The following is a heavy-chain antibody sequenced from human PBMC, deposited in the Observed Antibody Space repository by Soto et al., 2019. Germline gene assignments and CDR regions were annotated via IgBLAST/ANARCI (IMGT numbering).Heavy chain of an antibody. D-gene: IGHD3-3*01. CDR3: AREPPLYYDFWSGYYTRWFDP. CDR2: ISAYNGNT. Sequence: ASVKVSCKASGYTFTIDSISWVGQAPGQGLEWMGWISAYNGNTNYAQKLQGRVTMTTDTSTSTAYMELRSLRSDDTAVYYCAREPPLYYDFWSGYYTRWFDPWGQGTLVTVSS. CDR1: GYTFTIDS. J-gene: IGHJ5*02. V-gene: IGHV1-18*01.